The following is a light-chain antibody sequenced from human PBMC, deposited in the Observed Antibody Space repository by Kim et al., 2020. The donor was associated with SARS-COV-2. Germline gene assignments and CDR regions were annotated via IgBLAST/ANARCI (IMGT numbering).Light chain of an antibody. Sequence: ASVGDRVTITCRASQDISNYVVWYQQKPGKVPKVLIYAASALHSGVPSRFSGGGFGTDFTLTISSLQPEDVATYYCQKYNAAPWPFGQGTKVDIK. CDR1: QDISNY. CDR3: QKYNAAPWP. J-gene: IGKJ1*01. V-gene: IGKV1-27*01. CDR2: AAS.